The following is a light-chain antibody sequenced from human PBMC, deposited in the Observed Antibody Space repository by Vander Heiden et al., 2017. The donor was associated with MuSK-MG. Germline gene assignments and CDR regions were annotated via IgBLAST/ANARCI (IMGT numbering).Light chain of an antibody. V-gene: IGLV3-21*02. CDR2: DDS. CDR1: NIGSKS. J-gene: IGLJ2*01. Sequence: SYVLTQPPSVSVAPGQTATITCAGGNIGSKSVHWYQQKAGQAPVLVVEDDSDRPSGIPERFSGSNSGKAAAPTISRVDAGDEADDYWQVWDSDTDDMVFGGGTKLTVL. CDR3: QVWDSDTDDMV.